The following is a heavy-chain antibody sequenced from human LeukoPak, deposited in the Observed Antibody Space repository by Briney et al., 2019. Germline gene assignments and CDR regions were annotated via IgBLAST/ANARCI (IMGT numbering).Heavy chain of an antibody. V-gene: IGHV1-8*01. Sequence: ASVKVSCKASGYTFTTYDINWVRQATGQGLEWMGWMNPNSGNTGYAQKFQGRVTVTRNTSISTAYMELSSLRSEDTAVHYCARGRGSGHKENWFDPWGQGTLVTVSS. CDR3: ARGRGSGHKENWFDP. D-gene: IGHD6-19*01. CDR1: GYTFTTYD. CDR2: MNPNSGNT. J-gene: IGHJ5*02.